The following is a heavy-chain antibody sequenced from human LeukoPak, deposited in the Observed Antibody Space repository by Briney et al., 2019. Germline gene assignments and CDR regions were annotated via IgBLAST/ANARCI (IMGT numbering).Heavy chain of an antibody. V-gene: IGHV4-59*13. Sequence: PSETLSLTCTVSGGSITSNYWSWIRQPPGKGLEWIGYIYYSGSTNYNPSLKSRVTISIDTSKKQLSLKLSSVTAADTAVYYCARDSYGDFDYMDVWGKGTTVTVSS. CDR1: GGSITSNY. CDR3: ARDSYGDFDYMDV. D-gene: IGHD4-17*01. CDR2: IYYSGST. J-gene: IGHJ6*03.